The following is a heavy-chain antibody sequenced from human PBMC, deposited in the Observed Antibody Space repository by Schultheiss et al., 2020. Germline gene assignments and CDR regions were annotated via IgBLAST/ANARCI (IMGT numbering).Heavy chain of an antibody. V-gene: IGHV3-30*04. J-gene: IGHJ6*02. Sequence: GSLTLSCAASGFTSSSYTMTWVRQAPGKGLEWVAVISYDGSNKYYADSVKGRFSISRDNSKNTLSLQMNSLRAEDTAVYYCAKDAHSSSFNYYYYGMDVWGQGTTVTVSS. CDR3: AKDAHSSSFNYYYYGMDV. CDR2: ISYDGSNK. D-gene: IGHD6-13*01. CDR1: GFTSSSYT.